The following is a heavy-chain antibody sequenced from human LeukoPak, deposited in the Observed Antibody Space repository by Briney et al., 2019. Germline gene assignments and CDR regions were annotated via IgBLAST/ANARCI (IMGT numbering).Heavy chain of an antibody. CDR3: ARAGPPSAITIFGYVQH. Sequence: SETLSLTCTVSGVSISSSSYYWGWIRQPPGKGLEWIGSIYYSGSTYYNPSLKSRVTISVDTSKNQFSLKLSSVTAADTAVYYCARAGPPSAITIFGYVQHWGQGTLVTVSS. J-gene: IGHJ1*01. D-gene: IGHD3-9*01. CDR1: GVSISSSSYY. V-gene: IGHV4-39*07. CDR2: IYYSGST.